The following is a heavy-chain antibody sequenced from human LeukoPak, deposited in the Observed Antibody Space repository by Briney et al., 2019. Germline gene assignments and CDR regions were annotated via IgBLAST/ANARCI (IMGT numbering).Heavy chain of an antibody. CDR2: MNPNSGNT. Sequence: ASVKVSCKASGYTFTSYVINWVRQATGQGREWMGWMNPNSGNTAYAQKCQGRVTMTGTPSISTAYMELSRLRSDETAVYYCPRDPSSSWYNNWFDPWGQGTLVTVSS. J-gene: IGHJ5*02. V-gene: IGHV1-8*01. CDR1: GYTFTSYV. D-gene: IGHD6-13*01. CDR3: PRDPSSSWYNNWFDP.